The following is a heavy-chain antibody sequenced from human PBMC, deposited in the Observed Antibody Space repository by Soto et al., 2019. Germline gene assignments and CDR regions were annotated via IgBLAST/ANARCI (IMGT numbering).Heavy chain of an antibody. CDR1: GYTFTGYY. CDR2: INPNSGGT. CDR3: ARTLLTGRLTDAFDI. J-gene: IGHJ3*02. V-gene: IGHV1-2*04. Sequence: ASVKVSCKASGYTFTGYYMHWVRQAPGQGLEWMGWINPNSGGTNYAQKFQGWVTMTRDTSISTAYMELSRLRSDDTAVYYCARTLLTGRLTDAFDIWGQGTMVTVSS. D-gene: IGHD1-20*01.